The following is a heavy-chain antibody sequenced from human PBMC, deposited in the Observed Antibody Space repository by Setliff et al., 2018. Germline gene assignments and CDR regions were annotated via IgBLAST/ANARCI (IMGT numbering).Heavy chain of an antibody. J-gene: IGHJ4*02. CDR1: GYTFTSYA. CDR2: INAGNGNT. D-gene: IGHD6-13*01. Sequence: ASVKVSCKASGYTFTSYAMHWVRQAPGQRLEWMGWINAGNGNTKYSQKFQGRVTITTDESTSTAYMELSSLRSEDTAVYYCAGLWEQQLAPLWGQGTLVTV. CDR3: AGLWEQQLAPL. V-gene: IGHV1-3*01.